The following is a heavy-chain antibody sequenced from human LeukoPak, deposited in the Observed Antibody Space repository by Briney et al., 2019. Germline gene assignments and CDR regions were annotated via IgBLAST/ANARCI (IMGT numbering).Heavy chain of an antibody. CDR3: ARHFPRDSAGNDAFDI. J-gene: IGHJ3*02. D-gene: IGHD2-15*01. CDR1: GDSINDYY. CDR2: IYSSGIT. V-gene: IGHV4-59*08. Sequence: SETLSLTCTASGDSINDYYCSWVRQLPGKGLEWIAFIYSSGITKYNPSLTSRVTISIDRAKNEVSLKVRSVTAADAAVYYCARHFPRDSAGNDAFDIWGPGTMVTVSS.